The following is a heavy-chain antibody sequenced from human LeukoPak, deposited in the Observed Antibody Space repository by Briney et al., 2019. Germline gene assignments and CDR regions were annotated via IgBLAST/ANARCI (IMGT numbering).Heavy chain of an antibody. J-gene: IGHJ4*02. CDR2: ISGSGGST. CDR3: AKDPGYYSGGSCYYFDY. D-gene: IGHD2-15*01. V-gene: IGHV3-23*01. Sequence: GGSLRLSCAASGFTFSSYAMSWVRQAPGKGLEWVSAISGSGGSTYYADSVKGQFTISRDNSKNTLYLQMNSLRAEDTAVYYCAKDPGYYSGGSCYYFDYWGQGTLVTVSS. CDR1: GFTFSSYA.